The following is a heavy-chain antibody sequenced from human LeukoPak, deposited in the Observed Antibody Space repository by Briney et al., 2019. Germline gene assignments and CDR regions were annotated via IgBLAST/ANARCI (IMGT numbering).Heavy chain of an antibody. CDR1: GFTFSSYS. CDR3: ARVHPYDSSGYPLDY. Sequence: GWSLILCCAAAGFTFSSYSMNWLRQAGGKGLEWVSSISSSISYKYYADSVKGRFTISRDNAKNSLYLQMNSLRAEDTAVYYCARVHPYDSSGYPLDYWGQGTLVTVSS. D-gene: IGHD3-22*01. CDR2: ISSSISYK. V-gene: IGHV3-21*01. J-gene: IGHJ4*02.